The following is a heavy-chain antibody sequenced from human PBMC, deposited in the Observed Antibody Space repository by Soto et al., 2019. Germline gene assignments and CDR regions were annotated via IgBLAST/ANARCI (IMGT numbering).Heavy chain of an antibody. CDR2: VDPSDSYT. V-gene: IGHV5-10-1*01. CDR1: GYSFTSYW. CDR3: ARRDCCSGPYGMDV. J-gene: IGHJ6*02. Sequence: GESLKISCKGSGYSFTSYWISWVRQMAGKGLEWMGRVDPSDSYTNYSPSFQGHVTISADKSISTAYLQWSSLKASDTAMYYCARRDCCSGPYGMDVWGQGTKVTVSS. D-gene: IGHD3-3*01.